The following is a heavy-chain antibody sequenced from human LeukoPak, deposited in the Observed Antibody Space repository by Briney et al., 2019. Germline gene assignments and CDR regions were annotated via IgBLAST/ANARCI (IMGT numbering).Heavy chain of an antibody. Sequence: ASVKVSCKASGYTFTNYAIHWVRQAPGQGLEWMGWVSPYNGDTKYAQNHQGRVTMTTDTSTTTAHMELRSLSSDDTAVYYCAKAWDYGDRGEIDYWGQGTLVTVSS. CDR2: VSPYNGDT. J-gene: IGHJ4*02. V-gene: IGHV1-18*01. D-gene: IGHD4-17*01. CDR3: AKAWDYGDRGEIDY. CDR1: GYTFTNYA.